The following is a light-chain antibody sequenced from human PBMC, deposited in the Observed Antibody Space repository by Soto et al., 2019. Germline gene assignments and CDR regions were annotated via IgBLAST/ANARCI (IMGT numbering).Light chain of an antibody. CDR2: DVN. CDR1: SSDVGNYNY. V-gene: IGLV2-8*01. Sequence: QSALTQPPSASGSPGQSVTISCTGTSSDVGNYNYVSWYQKHPGKAPKLMIYDVNKRPSGVPDRFSGSKSGNTASLTVSGLQADDEAEYYFSSYAGGNNLLFGVGTKLTVL. J-gene: IGLJ2*01. CDR3: SSYAGGNNLL.